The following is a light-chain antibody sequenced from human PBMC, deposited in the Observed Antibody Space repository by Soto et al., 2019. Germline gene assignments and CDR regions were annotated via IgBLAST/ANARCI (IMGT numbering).Light chain of an antibody. CDR3: QSYDSSLSGWL. J-gene: IGLJ2*01. Sequence: QPVLTQPPSVSGAPGQRVTISCTGSSSNIGAGYDVHWYQQLPGTAPKLLVHGNTDRPSGVPDRFSGSKSGTSASLAITGRQAEDEADYYCQSYDSSLSGWLFGGGTKLTVL. V-gene: IGLV1-40*01. CDR2: GNT. CDR1: SSNIGAGYD.